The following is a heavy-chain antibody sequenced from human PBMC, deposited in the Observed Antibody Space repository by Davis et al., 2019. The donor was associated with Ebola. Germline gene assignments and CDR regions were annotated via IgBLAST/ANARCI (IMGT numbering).Heavy chain of an antibody. Sequence: AASVKVSCKTSGYIFTSYGITWVRQAPGQGLEWMGWISAYNGNTNYAQKLQGRVTMTTDTSTSTAYMELRSLRSDDTAVYYCARGVSKGDYVLYYYGMDVWGQGTTVTVSS. D-gene: IGHD4-17*01. J-gene: IGHJ6*02. CDR1: GYIFTSYG. V-gene: IGHV1-18*01. CDR2: ISAYNGNT. CDR3: ARGVSKGDYVLYYYGMDV.